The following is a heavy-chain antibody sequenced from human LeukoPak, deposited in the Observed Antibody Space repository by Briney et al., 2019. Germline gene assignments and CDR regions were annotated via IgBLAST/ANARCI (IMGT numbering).Heavy chain of an antibody. CDR3: AREGLYSSSSGGYYYMDV. Sequence: GGSLRLSCAASGFTFSDYYMSWVRQAPGKGLEWVSYFSSSGSTIYYEDSVKGRFTISRDNAKNSLYLQMNSLRAEDTAVYYCAREGLYSSSSGGYYYMDVWGKGTTVTVSS. CDR2: FSSSGSTI. V-gene: IGHV3-11*01. D-gene: IGHD6-6*01. CDR1: GFTFSDYY. J-gene: IGHJ6*03.